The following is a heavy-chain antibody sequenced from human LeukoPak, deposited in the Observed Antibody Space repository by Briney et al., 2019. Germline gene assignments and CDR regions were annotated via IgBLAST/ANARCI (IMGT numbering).Heavy chain of an antibody. CDR3: AKDGGYGPDY. CDR1: GFTFSSFA. D-gene: IGHD1-26*01. Sequence: GGSLRLSCSASGFTFSSFAMSWVRQAPGKGLEWVSAVSSDGINTYYTDSLKGRFTISRDNAKNSLYLQMNSLRAEDTAVYYCAKDGGYGPDYWGQGILVTVSS. J-gene: IGHJ4*02. V-gene: IGHV3-23*01. CDR2: VSSDGINT.